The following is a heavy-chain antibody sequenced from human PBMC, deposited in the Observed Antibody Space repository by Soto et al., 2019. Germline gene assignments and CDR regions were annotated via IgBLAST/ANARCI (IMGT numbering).Heavy chain of an antibody. CDR2: ISSNGGST. J-gene: IGHJ4*02. CDR1: GFTFSSYA. D-gene: IGHD2-15*01. Sequence: SLRLSCSASGFTFSSYAMHWVRQAPGKGLEYVSAISSNGGSTYYADSVKGRFTISRDNSKNTLYLQMSSLRAEDTAVYYCVKARVFELLYFDYWGQGTLVTVSS. CDR3: VKARVFELLYFDY. V-gene: IGHV3-64D*06.